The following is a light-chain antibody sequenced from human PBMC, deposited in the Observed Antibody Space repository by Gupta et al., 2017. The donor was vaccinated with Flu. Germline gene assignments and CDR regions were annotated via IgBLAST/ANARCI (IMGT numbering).Light chain of an antibody. CDR1: SSDVGGYNN. V-gene: IGLV2-14*03. Sequence: QSALTQPASVSGSPGQSITISCTGTSSDVGGYNNVSWYKQHPGKAPKLTIYDVSNRPSGVSTRFSGSTSCNMASPGISVLQAEDEADHYCSSYTSSSALDAFGPGSKVT. J-gene: IGLJ1*01. CDR3: SSYTSSSALDA. CDR2: DVS.